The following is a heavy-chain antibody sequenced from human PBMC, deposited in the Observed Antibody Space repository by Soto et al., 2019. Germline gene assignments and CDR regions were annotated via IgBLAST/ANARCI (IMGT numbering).Heavy chain of an antibody. Sequence: SVKVSCKASGFIFSSSAVQWVRQARGQRLEWIGWIVVGSGNTIHAQRFKERVSITRDMSTSTAYMEMSSLRSEDTAVYYCAAAVDGYYYGMDVWGQGTTVTVSS. CDR1: GFIFSSSA. CDR2: IVVGSGNT. CDR3: AAAVDGYYYGMDV. J-gene: IGHJ6*02. V-gene: IGHV1-58*01. D-gene: IGHD2-8*01.